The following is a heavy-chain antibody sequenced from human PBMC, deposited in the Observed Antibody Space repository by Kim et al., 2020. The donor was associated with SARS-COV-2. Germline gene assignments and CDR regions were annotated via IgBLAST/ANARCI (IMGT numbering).Heavy chain of an antibody. Sequence: GGSLRLSCAASGFTFSSYAMSWVRQAPGKGLEWVSAISGSGGSTYYADSVKGRFTISRDNSKNTLYLQMNSLRAEDTAVYYCAKDRAGYYYGSGSYLVGGMDVWGQGTTVTVSS. J-gene: IGHJ6*02. CDR2: ISGSGGST. CDR3: AKDRAGYYYGSGSYLVGGMDV. D-gene: IGHD3-10*01. V-gene: IGHV3-23*01. CDR1: GFTFSSYA.